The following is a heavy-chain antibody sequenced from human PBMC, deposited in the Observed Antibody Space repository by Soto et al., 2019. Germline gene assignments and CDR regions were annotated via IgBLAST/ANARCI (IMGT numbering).Heavy chain of an antibody. CDR1: GFTFSNAW. Sequence: GGSLRLSCAASGFTFSNAWMNWVRQAPGKGLEWVGRIKSKTDGGTTDYAAPVKGRFTISRDDSKNTLYLQMNSLKTEDTAVYYCTTRVEYYDFWSGYYTFRYWGQGTLVTVSS. CDR2: IKSKTDGGTT. D-gene: IGHD3-3*01. V-gene: IGHV3-15*07. J-gene: IGHJ4*02. CDR3: TTRVEYYDFWSGYYTFRY.